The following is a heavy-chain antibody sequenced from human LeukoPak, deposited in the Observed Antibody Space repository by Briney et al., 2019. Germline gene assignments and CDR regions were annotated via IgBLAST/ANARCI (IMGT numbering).Heavy chain of an antibody. V-gene: IGHV3-30*04. J-gene: IGHJ4*02. CDR3: ARSPAPMVNYFDY. CDR2: ISYDGSNK. Sequence: PGRSLRLSCAASGFTFSSYAMHWVRQAPGKGLEWVAVISYDGSNKYYADSVKGRFTISRDNSKNTLYLQMNSLRAEDTAVYYCARSPAPMVNYFDYGGQGTLVTVSS. CDR1: GFTFSSYA. D-gene: IGHD5-18*01.